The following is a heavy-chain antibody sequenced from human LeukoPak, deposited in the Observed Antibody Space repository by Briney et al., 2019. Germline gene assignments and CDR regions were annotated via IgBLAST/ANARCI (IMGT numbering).Heavy chain of an antibody. CDR2: IYSGGST. D-gene: IGHD3-22*01. J-gene: IGHJ6*01. CDR3: ARGPLGGYYDSSGYRVSYYYGMDV. V-gene: IGHV3-53*01. CDR1: GFNFIDYY. Sequence: GGSLRLSCVASGFNFIDYYMSWVRQAPGKGLEWVSLIYSGGSTYYADSVKGRFTISRDSSNNTLYLQMNSLRAEDTAVYYCARGPLGGYYDSSGYRVSYYYGMDVWGQGTTVTVSS.